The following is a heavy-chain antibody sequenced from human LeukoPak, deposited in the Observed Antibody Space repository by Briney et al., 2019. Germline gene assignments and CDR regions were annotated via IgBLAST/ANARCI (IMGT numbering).Heavy chain of an antibody. CDR2: IYYSGST. CDR1: GGSISSYY. J-gene: IGHJ4*02. CDR3: ARRYYDSSGYYVPFDY. D-gene: IGHD3-22*01. Sequence: KPSETLSLTCTVSGGSISSYYWSWIRQPPGKGLEWIGYIYYSGSTNYNPSLKSRVTISADTSKNQFSLKLSSVTAADTAVYYCARRYYDSSGYYVPFDYWGQGTLVTVST. V-gene: IGHV4-59*08.